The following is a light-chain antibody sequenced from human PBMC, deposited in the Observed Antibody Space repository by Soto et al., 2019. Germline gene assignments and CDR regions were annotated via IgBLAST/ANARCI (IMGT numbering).Light chain of an antibody. CDR1: SSDVGGYDY. CDR3: SSYAGSNNVYV. Sequence: QSVLTQLSSASGSPGQSVTISCTGTSSDVGGYDYVSWYQQHPGKAPKLMIYEVSKRPSGVPDRFSGSKSGNTASLTVSGLQAEDEADYYCSSYAGSNNVYVFGTGTQLTVL. J-gene: IGLJ1*01. V-gene: IGLV2-8*01. CDR2: EVS.